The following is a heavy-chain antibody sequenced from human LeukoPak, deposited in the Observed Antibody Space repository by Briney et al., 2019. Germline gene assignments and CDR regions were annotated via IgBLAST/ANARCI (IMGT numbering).Heavy chain of an antibody. D-gene: IGHD6-19*01. CDR1: GFTFSSYA. V-gene: IGHV3-23*01. CDR2: ISGSGGST. J-gene: IGHJ4*02. Sequence: GGSLRPSCAASGFTFSSYAMSWVRQAPGKGLEWVSAISGSGGSTYYADSVKGRFTISRDNSKNTLYLQMNSLRAEDTAVYYCAKDGYSSGWYDYWGQGTLVTVSS. CDR3: AKDGYSSGWYDY.